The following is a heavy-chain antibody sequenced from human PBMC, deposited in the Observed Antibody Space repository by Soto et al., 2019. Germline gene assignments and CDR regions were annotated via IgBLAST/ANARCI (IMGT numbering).Heavy chain of an antibody. Sequence: GASVKVSCKASGYTFTGHYIHWVRQAPEQGPEWMGEIGPESGATRYAQKFQGRVTMTRDTSITTVYMELNNLSPDDTAVYYWGRGRSGQIVVFYWGQGTPVTVSS. CDR2: IGPESGAT. V-gene: IGHV1-2*02. CDR3: GRGRSGQIVVFY. J-gene: IGHJ4*02. CDR1: GYTFTGHY. D-gene: IGHD1-26*01.